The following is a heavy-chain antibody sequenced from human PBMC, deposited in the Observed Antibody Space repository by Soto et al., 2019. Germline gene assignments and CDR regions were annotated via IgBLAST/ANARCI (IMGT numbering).Heavy chain of an antibody. V-gene: IGHV3-20*04. J-gene: IGHJ5*02. D-gene: IGHD1-7*01. Sequence: SLRLSCAASGFTFDDYGMSWVRQAPGKGLEWVSGINWNGGSTGYADSVKGRFTISRDNAKNTLYLQMNSLRAEDTAVYYCAKDLAGNYGQEPEQNWFDPWGKGTLITVS. CDR2: INWNGGST. CDR3: AKDLAGNYGQEPEQNWFDP. CDR1: GFTFDDYG.